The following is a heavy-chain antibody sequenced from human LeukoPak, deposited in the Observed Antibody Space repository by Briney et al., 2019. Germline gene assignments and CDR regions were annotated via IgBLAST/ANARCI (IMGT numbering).Heavy chain of an antibody. CDR2: IYPSDSHT. Sequence: GESLKISCQGSGYTFPIYWIGWVRQTPGKGLEWMGIIYPSDSHTIYSPSFQGQVTVSADKSISITYLQWSSLKASVTAIYYCVRHYRPPQDSRAAKPTGYYYYYMDVWGTGTTVIVSS. J-gene: IGHJ6*03. D-gene: IGHD3-16*02. V-gene: IGHV5-51*01. CDR1: GYTFPIYW. CDR3: VRHYRPPQDSRAAKPTGYYYYYMDV.